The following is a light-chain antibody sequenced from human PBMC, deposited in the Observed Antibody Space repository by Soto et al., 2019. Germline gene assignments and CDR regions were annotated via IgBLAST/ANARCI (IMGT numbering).Light chain of an antibody. J-gene: IGKJ3*01. CDR2: WAS. Sequence: DIVMTQSPDSLAVSLGERATINCKSSQSVLYSSNNKNYLTWYQQKPGQPPKLLIYWASTRESGVPDRFSGSGSGTDVTLTVSSLQAEDVAVYYSQQYYSTPITFGPGTKVDIK. CDR1: QSVLYSSNNKNY. V-gene: IGKV4-1*01. CDR3: QQYYSTPIT.